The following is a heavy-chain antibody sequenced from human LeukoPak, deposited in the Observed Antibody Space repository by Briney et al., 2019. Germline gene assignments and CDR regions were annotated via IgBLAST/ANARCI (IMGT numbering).Heavy chain of an antibody. CDR1: GFTFSSYE. J-gene: IGHJ4*02. V-gene: IGHV3-30*04. Sequence: GGSLRLSCAASGFTFSSYEMHWVRQAPGKGLEWVAVISYDGSNRYYADSVKGRFTISRDNAKNSLYLQMNSLRDEDTAVYYCASFWGDYWGQGTLVPVSS. D-gene: IGHD3-16*01. CDR3: ASFWGDY. CDR2: ISYDGSNR.